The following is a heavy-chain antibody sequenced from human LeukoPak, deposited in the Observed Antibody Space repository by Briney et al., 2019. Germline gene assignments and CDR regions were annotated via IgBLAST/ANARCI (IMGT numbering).Heavy chain of an antibody. CDR3: AKDKNYYGMDV. CDR1: GFTFDDYT. Sequence: GGSLRLSRAASGFTFDDYTMHWVRHAPGKGLEWVSLISWDGGSTYYADSVKGRFTISRDNSKNSLYLQMNSLRTEDTALYYCAKDKNYYGMDVWGQGTTVTVSS. J-gene: IGHJ6*02. V-gene: IGHV3-43*01. CDR2: ISWDGGST.